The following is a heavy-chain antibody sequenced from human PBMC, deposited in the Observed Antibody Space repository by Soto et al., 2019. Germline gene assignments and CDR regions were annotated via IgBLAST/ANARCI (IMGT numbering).Heavy chain of an antibody. V-gene: IGHV1-69*06. J-gene: IGHJ3*01. CDR3: AGDWSAVTCLCAFDF. CDR1: GGTFNNYV. Sequence: QVQLVQSGAEVKKPGSSVKVSCEASGGTFNNYVISWLRQAPGQGLEWMGGIIPNYDAANYARKFRGRLTITADKSKNPAYEELNRMGPEDTVNYYGAGDWSAVTCLCAFDFWGQGTTVIVS. CDR2: IIPNYDAA. D-gene: IGHD3-3*01.